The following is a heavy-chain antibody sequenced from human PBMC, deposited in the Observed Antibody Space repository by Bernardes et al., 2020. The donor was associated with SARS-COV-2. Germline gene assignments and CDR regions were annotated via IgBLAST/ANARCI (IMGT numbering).Heavy chain of an antibody. J-gene: IGHJ6*02. D-gene: IGHD3-9*01. V-gene: IGHV1-24*01. CDR1: GYTLTALS. CDR2: FDPEDGET. CDR3: ATDQRYYDILTGRTYYYGMDV. Sequence: VKVSCKVSGYTLTALSMHWVRQAPGKGLEWMGGFDPEDGETIYAQKFQGRVTMTEDTSTDTAYMELSSLRSEDTAVYYCATDQRYYDILTGRTYYYGMDVWGQGTTVTVSS.